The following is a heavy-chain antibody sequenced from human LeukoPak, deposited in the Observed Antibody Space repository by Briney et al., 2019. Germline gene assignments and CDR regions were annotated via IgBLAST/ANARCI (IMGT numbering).Heavy chain of an antibody. CDR2: INPNSGGT. V-gene: IGHV1-2*06. J-gene: IGHJ4*02. Sequence: ASVKVSCKASGYTFTSNYMHWVRQAPGQGLEWMGRINPNSGGTNYAQKFQGRVTMTRDTSISTAYMELSRLRSDDTAVYYCARGTGEQQLVGDYFDYWGQGTLVTVSS. CDR1: GYTFTSNY. CDR3: ARGTGEQQLVGDYFDY. D-gene: IGHD6-13*01.